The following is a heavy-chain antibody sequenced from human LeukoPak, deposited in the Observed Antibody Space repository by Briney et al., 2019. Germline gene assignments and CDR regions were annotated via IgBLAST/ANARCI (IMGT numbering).Heavy chain of an antibody. CDR3: ATDRGAGYFDL. CDR2: LYSGGST. D-gene: IGHD1-26*01. Sequence: GGSLRLSCAAFGLTVSANHMTWVRQAPGKGLEWVSVLYSGGSTYYADSVKGRFTISRDNSKNTLYLQMNNLRAEDTAVFYCATDRGAGYFDLWGRGTLVTVSS. V-gene: IGHV3-53*01. CDR1: GLTVSANH. J-gene: IGHJ2*01.